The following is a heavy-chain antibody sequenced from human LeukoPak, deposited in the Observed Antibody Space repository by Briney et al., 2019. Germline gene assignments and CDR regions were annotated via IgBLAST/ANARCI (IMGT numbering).Heavy chain of an antibody. CDR2: ISAYNGNT. CDR3: ARAGAAYCSGGSCYSKEKY. Sequence: GASAKVSCKASGYTFTSYGISWVRQAPGQGLEWMGWISAYNGNTNYAQKLQGRVTMTTDTSTSTAYMELRSLRSDDTAVYYCARAGAAYCSGGSCYSKEKYWGQGTLVTVSS. V-gene: IGHV1-18*01. J-gene: IGHJ4*02. CDR1: GYTFTSYG. D-gene: IGHD2-15*01.